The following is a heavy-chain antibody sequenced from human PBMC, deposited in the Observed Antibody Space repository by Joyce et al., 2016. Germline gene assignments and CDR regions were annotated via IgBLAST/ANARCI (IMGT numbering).Heavy chain of an antibody. Sequence: QVQLVESGGGVVQPGRSLRLSCAASGLTLSTYGVHWVRQAPGKGVEWVAVISYDGLYKYYADSVKGRFTISRDNSKNTLFLEMNSLRTEDTAVYYCAKILTATYSSGWFLDYWGQGTLVTVSS. CDR2: ISYDGLYK. CDR1: GLTLSTYG. V-gene: IGHV3-30*18. J-gene: IGHJ4*02. D-gene: IGHD6-25*01. CDR3: AKILTATYSSGWFLDY.